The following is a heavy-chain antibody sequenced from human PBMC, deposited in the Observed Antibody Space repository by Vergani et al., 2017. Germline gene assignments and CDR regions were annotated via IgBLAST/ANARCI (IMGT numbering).Heavy chain of an antibody. D-gene: IGHD2-2*01. CDR1: GFTFSSYA. Sequence: EVQLLESGGGLVQPGGSLRLSCAASGFTFSSYAMSWVRQAPGKGLEWVSAISGGGGSTYYADSVQGRFTISRDNSKNTLYLQMNSLRDEDTAVYYCAKERSSWGFGLSWYFDLWDRGILVAVSS. J-gene: IGHJ2*01. CDR2: ISGGGGST. V-gene: IGHV3-23*01. CDR3: AKERSSWGFGLSWYFDL.